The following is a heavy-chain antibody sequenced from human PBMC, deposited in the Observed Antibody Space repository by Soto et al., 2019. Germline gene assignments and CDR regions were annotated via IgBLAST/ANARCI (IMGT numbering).Heavy chain of an antibody. V-gene: IGHV4-34*01. Sequence: SETLSLTCAVYGGSFSGYYWSWIRQPPGKGLEWIGEISHSGSTNYNPSLKSRVTISVDTSKNQFSLKLSSVTAADTAVYYCARGTAAAGASFDYWGQGTLVTVSS. CDR2: ISHSGST. J-gene: IGHJ4*02. CDR3: ARGTAAAGASFDY. D-gene: IGHD6-13*01. CDR1: GGSFSGYY.